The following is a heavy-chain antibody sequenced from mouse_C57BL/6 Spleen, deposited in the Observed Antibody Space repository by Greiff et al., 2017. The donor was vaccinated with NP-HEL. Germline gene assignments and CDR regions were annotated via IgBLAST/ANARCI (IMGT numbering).Heavy chain of an antibody. Sequence: EVKLQQSGPELVKPGASVKISCKASGYTFTDYYMNWVKQSHGKSLEWIGDINPNNGGTSYNQKFKGKATLTVDKSSSTAYMELRSLTSEDSAVYYCARSGYDYYAMDYWGQGTSVTVSS. J-gene: IGHJ4*01. V-gene: IGHV1-26*01. CDR2: INPNNGGT. CDR1: GYTFTDYY. CDR3: ARSGYDYYAMDY. D-gene: IGHD3-1*01.